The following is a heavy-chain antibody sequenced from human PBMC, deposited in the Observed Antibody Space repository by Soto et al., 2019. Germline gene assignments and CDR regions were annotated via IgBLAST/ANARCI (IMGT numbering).Heavy chain of an antibody. J-gene: IGHJ4*02. Sequence: QVQLVESGGGVVQPGRSLRLSCAASGFTFSNYAMHWVRQTPGKGLEWVAVIPYDASNTYYADSVKGRFTISRDNSKNTLYLQMNSLRAEDTAVYYCARDLQVGSYSDFWGQGTLVTVSS. CDR2: IPYDASNT. CDR3: ARDLQVGSYSDF. CDR1: GFTFSNYA. V-gene: IGHV3-30-3*01. D-gene: IGHD3-10*01.